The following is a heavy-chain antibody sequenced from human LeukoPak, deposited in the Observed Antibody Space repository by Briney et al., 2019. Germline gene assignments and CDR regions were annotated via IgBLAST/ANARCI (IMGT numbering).Heavy chain of an antibody. J-gene: IGHJ4*02. CDR2: ISYDGSNK. CDR3: AKAFYDSSGFTLDY. CDR1: GFTFSNYG. D-gene: IGHD3-22*01. V-gene: IGHV3-30*18. Sequence: GGSLRLSCAASGFTFSNYGMHWVRQAPGKGLEWVAVISYDGSNKYYADSVKGRFTISRDNSKNTLYLQMNSLRDEDTAVYYCAKAFYDSSGFTLDYWGQGTLVTVSS.